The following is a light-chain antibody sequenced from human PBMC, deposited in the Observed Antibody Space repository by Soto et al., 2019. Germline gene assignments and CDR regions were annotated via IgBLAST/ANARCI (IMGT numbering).Light chain of an antibody. CDR3: SSFVGPYTYV. CDR1: SSDVGAYDY. J-gene: IGLJ1*01. CDR2: DVS. V-gene: IGLV2-11*01. Sequence: QSVLTQPRSVSGSPGQSVTISCTGTSSDVGAYDYVSWYQHQPGKAPKVTIYDVSKRPSGVPDRFSGSKSGNTASLTISGLQPEDEADYYCSSFVGPYTYVFGTGTKVTVL.